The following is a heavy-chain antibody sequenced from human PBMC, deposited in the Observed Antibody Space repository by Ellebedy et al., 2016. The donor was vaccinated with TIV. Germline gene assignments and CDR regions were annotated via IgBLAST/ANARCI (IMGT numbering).Heavy chain of an antibody. Sequence: GESLKISCAASGFTFSNYEMNWVRQAPGKGLEWVSYISNSGSSILYADSVKGRFTISRVNAKNSLYLQMNSLRAEDTAIYYCARDFYYFHYWGQGTLVTVSS. J-gene: IGHJ4*02. CDR1: GFTFSNYE. CDR3: ARDFYYFHY. V-gene: IGHV3-48*03. CDR2: ISNSGSSI.